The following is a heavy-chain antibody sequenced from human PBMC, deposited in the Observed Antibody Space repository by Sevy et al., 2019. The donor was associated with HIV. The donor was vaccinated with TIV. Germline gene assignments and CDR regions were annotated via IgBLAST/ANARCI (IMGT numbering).Heavy chain of an antibody. D-gene: IGHD2-2*01. J-gene: IGHJ6*02. CDR1: GFTFSGYA. CDR2: INGKGRST. V-gene: IGHV3-23*01. Sequence: GGSLRLSCAASGFTFSGYAMNWVRQAPGKGLEWVSAINGKGRSTHYADSVEGRLTISRDNSKNTLYLQMNSLRAEDTVVYYCAKTINSGGGVVPAANYYYYGLDVWGQGTTVTVSS. CDR3: AKTINSGGGVVPAANYYYYGLDV.